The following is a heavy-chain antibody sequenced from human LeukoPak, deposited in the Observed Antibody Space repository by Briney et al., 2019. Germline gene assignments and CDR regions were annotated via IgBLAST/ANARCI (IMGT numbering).Heavy chain of an antibody. J-gene: IGHJ4*02. CDR2: IYYSGST. V-gene: IGHV4-30-4*02. D-gene: IGHD6-19*01. CDR1: GGSISSGDYY. Sequence: PSETLSLTCTVSGGSISSGDYYWSWIRQPPGKGLEWIGYIYYSGSTYYNPSLKSRVTISVDTSKNQFSLKLSSVTAADTAIYYCARDGRAGSLFAYWGQGTLVTVSS. CDR3: ARDGRAGSLFAY.